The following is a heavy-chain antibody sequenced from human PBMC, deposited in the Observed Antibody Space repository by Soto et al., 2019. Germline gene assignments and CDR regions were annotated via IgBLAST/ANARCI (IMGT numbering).Heavy chain of an antibody. CDR1: GITFSSYS. J-gene: IGHJ4*02. V-gene: IGHV3-48*02. CDR2: ISSSKTT. CDR3: VGDQDVHTPMVHGNY. Sequence: EVQLVESGGGLIQPGESLRLSCTASGITFSSYSMNWVRQAPGKGLEWLSYISSSKTTYADSVKGRFTISRDNAKNSVYLQMNSLRDEVTAVYYCVGDQDVHTPMVHGNYWGRGTRVTVSS. D-gene: IGHD5-18*01.